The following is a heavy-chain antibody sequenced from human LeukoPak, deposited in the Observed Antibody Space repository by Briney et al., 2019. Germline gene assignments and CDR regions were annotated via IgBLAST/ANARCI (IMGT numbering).Heavy chain of an antibody. CDR2: INPNSGGT. CDR3: ARDRAARFDY. CDR1: GYSFTNYD. V-gene: IGHV1-2*02. J-gene: IGHJ4*02. D-gene: IGHD6-13*01. Sequence: ASVKVSCKASGYSFTNYDINWVRQATGQGLEWMGWINPNSGGTNYAQKFQGRVTMTRDTSISTAYMELSRLRSDDTAVYYCARDRAARFDYWGQGTLVTVSS.